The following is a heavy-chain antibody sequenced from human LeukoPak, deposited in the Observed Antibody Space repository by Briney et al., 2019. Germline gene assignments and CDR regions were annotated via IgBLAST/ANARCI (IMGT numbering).Heavy chain of an antibody. Sequence: GASVKVSCKASGYTFTSYDINWVRQATGQGLEWMGWMNPNSGNTGYAQKFQGRVTMTRNTSISTAYMELSSLRSEDTAVYYCARAYRDIVVVPAALDASDIWGQGTMVTVSS. V-gene: IGHV1-8*01. CDR1: GYTFTSYD. D-gene: IGHD2-2*01. J-gene: IGHJ3*02. CDR3: ARAYRDIVVVPAALDASDI. CDR2: MNPNSGNT.